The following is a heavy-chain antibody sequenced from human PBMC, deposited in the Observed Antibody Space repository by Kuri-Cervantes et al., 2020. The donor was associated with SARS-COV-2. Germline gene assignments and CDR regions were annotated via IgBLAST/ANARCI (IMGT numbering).Heavy chain of an antibody. CDR3: AKTSKSASSWFGHFDY. CDR2: TAYNGKEN. V-gene: IGHV3-30*18. CDR1: GFSHRDFG. Sequence: GESLKISCVASGFSHRDFGMHWVRQAPGKGLEWVAATAYNGKENYYGDSVKGRFTISRDNSKNTLYLEMDRLRTDDTAVYFCAKTSKSASSWFGHFDYWGQGSLVTVSS. J-gene: IGHJ4*02. D-gene: IGHD6-13*01.